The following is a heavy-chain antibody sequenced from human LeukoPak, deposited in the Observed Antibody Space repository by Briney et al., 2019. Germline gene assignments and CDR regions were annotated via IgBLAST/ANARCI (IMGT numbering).Heavy chain of an antibody. Sequence: SETLSLTCNVSGGSIGSSGYYWTWIRQLPGKGLEWLGYIYYSGSTYYSPSVKSRVTMSTDTSKNQFSLKLSSVTAADTAVYYCARTRGYSYGYYFDYWGQGTLVTVSS. J-gene: IGHJ4*02. V-gene: IGHV4-31*03. CDR3: ARTRGYSYGYYFDY. CDR1: GGSIGSSGYY. CDR2: IYYSGST. D-gene: IGHD5-18*01.